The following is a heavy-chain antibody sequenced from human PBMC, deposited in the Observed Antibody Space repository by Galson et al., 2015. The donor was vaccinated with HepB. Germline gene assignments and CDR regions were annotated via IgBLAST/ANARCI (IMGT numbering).Heavy chain of an antibody. CDR3: ARSCHTFTSCSTYYYYYYGMDV. CDR1: GYTFTSYA. D-gene: IGHD2-2*01. V-gene: IGHV1-3*01. Sequence: SVKVSCKASGYTFTSYAMRWVRQAPGQRLEWMGWINAGNGNTKYSQKFQGRVTITRDTSASTAYMELSSLRSEDTAVYYCARSCHTFTSCSTYYYYYYGMDVWGQGTTVTVSS. J-gene: IGHJ6*02. CDR2: INAGNGNT.